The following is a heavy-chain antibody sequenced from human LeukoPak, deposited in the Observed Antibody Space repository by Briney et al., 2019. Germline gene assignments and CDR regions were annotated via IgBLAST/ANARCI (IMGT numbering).Heavy chain of an antibody. CDR3: TTDYTYYDHVWGSYRYEY. CDR1: GFTFRSYA. CDR2: IKSKTDGGTT. V-gene: IGHV3-15*01. D-gene: IGHD3-16*02. J-gene: IGHJ4*02. Sequence: GGSLRLSRAASGFTFRSYAMSWVRQAPGKGLEWVGRIKSKTDGGTTDYAAPVKGRFTISRDDSKNTLYLQMNSLKTEDTAVYYCTTDYTYYDHVWGSYRYEYWGQGTLVTVSS.